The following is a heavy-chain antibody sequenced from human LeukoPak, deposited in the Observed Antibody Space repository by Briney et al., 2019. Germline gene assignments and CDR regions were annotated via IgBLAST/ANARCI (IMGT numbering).Heavy chain of an antibody. D-gene: IGHD6-19*01. V-gene: IGHV4-31*03. CDR2: IYYSGST. CDR3: ARDPVGSGCLDY. Sequence: SETLSLTCTVSGGSISSGGYYWSWIRQHPGKGLEWIGYIYYSGSTYYNPSLKSRVTISVDTSKNQFSLKLSSVTAADTAVYYCARDPVGSGCLDYWGQGTLVTVSS. CDR1: GGSISSGGYY. J-gene: IGHJ4*02.